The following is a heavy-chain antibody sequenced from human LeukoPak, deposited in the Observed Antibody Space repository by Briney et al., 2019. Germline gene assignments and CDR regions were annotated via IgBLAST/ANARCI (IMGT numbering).Heavy chain of an antibody. CDR3: ARGNSDGPVAQLDH. CDR1: GSSLSYYA. D-gene: IGHD2-15*01. CDR2: IWYDGSEK. Sequence: GGSLRLSCAASGSSLSYYAMHWVRQAPGKGLEWVSVIWYDGSEKYYVDSVKGRFTISRDNSKNTLYLQMNSLRVEDTAVYYCARGNSDGPVAQLDHWGQGTLVTVAS. J-gene: IGHJ4*02. V-gene: IGHV3-33*01.